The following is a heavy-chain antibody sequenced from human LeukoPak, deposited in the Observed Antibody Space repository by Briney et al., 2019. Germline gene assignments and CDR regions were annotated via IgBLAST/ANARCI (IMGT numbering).Heavy chain of an antibody. CDR2: IYGGDNR. D-gene: IGHD4-17*01. CDR3: ARGPTVGPLTFDP. J-gene: IGHJ5*02. CDR1: GFTVSSAY. V-gene: IGHV3-53*01. Sequence: GGSLRLSCAASGFTVSSAYVSWVRQAPGKGLEWVSSIYGGDNREYSDSVKGRFTISRDNSKNTLYLQMNSLRAEDTAVYYCARGPTVGPLTFDPWGQGTLVTVSS.